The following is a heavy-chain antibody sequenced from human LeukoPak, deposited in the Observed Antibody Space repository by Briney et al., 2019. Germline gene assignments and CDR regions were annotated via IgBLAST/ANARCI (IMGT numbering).Heavy chain of an antibody. J-gene: IGHJ3*02. Sequence: GGSLRLSCAASGFTVSSNYMSWVRQAPGKGLEWVSVIYSGGSTYYADPVKGRFTISRDNSKNTLYLQMNSLRAEDTAVYYCVVSCSSTSCYSGDAFDIWGQGTMVTVSS. CDR1: GFTVSSNY. CDR2: IYSGGST. D-gene: IGHD2-2*02. V-gene: IGHV3-66*02. CDR3: VVSCSSTSCYSGDAFDI.